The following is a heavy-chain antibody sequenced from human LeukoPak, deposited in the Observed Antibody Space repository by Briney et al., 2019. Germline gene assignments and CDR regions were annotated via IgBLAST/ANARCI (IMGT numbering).Heavy chain of an antibody. CDR1: GFTFSSYS. CDR2: ISSSSSYI. J-gene: IGHJ4*02. V-gene: IGHV3-21*01. CDR3: ARGTSIGDYYDSSGYYEDFDY. D-gene: IGHD3-22*01. Sequence: GGSLRLSCAASGFTFSSYSMNWVRQAPGKGLEWVSSISSSSSYIYYADSVKGRFTISRDNAKNSLYLQMNSLRAEDTAVYYCARGTSIGDYYDSSGYYEDFDYWGQRTLVTVSS.